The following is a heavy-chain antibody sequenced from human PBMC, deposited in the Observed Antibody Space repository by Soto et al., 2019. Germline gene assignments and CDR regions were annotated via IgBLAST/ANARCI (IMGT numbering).Heavy chain of an antibody. Sequence: EVQLLESGGGLVQPGGSLRLSCAASGFTFSSYAMSWVLQAPGKGLELVSAISGSGGSTYYADSVKGRFTISRDNSKNSLYLQMISLRAEYTAVYYCAKLSSDFWSGYWDYWGQGTLVTVSS. CDR3: AKLSSDFWSGYWDY. CDR1: GFTFSSYA. CDR2: ISGSGGST. D-gene: IGHD3-3*01. V-gene: IGHV3-23*01. J-gene: IGHJ4*02.